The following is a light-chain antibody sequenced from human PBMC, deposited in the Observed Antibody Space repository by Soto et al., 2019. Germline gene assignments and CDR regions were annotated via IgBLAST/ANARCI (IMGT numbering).Light chain of an antibody. V-gene: IGKV4-1*01. CDR1: QSFLYSSNNKNF. J-gene: IGKJ1*01. Sequence: DIVMTQSPDSLAVSLGERATINCKSSQSFLYSSNNKNFLAWYQQKPGQPPKLLIYWASTRDSGVPDRFSGSGSGTDFTLTISSLRAEDVAVYYCQQYYSAPWTFGQGTKVDIK. CDR3: QQYYSAPWT. CDR2: WAS.